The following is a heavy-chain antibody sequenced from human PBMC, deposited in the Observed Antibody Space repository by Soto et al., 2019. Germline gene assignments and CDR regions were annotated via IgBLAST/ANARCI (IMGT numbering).Heavy chain of an antibody. V-gene: IGHV3-23*01. D-gene: IGHD6-13*01. CDR2: ISASGGST. CDR3: VAAGKMYYFDS. CDR1: GFSFGSYA. J-gene: IGHJ4*02. Sequence: PGGSLRLSCAASGFSFGSYAMSWVRQAPGKGLEWVSTISASGGSTYYADSVKGRFTISRDNAKNTLYLQLKSLRAEDTAVYYCVAAGKMYYFDSWGQGALVTVSS.